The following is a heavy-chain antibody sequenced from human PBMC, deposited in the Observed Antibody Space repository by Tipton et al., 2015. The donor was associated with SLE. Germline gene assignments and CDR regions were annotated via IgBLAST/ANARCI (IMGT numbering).Heavy chain of an antibody. V-gene: IGHV4-61*02. CDR3: ARGQGVRGVIEGNWFDP. CDR1: GYSISSGSYY. J-gene: IGHJ5*02. CDR2: IYTSGST. Sequence: TLSLTCAVSGYSISSGSYYWSWIRQPAGKGLEWIGRIYTSGSTNYNPSLKSRVTISVDTSKNQFSLKLSSVTAADTAVYYCARGQGVRGVIEGNWFDPWGQGTLVTVSS. D-gene: IGHD3-10*01.